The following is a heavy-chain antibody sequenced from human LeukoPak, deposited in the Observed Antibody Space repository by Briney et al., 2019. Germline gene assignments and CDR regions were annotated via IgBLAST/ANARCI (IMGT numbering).Heavy chain of an antibody. CDR3: ASSSSVIRYFDY. D-gene: IGHD6-6*01. CDR1: GGTFTSYD. J-gene: IGHJ4*02. Sequence: ASVMVSCKASGGTFTSYDISWVRQAPGERVEGMGWIIYHDGNANYAQKLQGRVTMTKDTSTSTAYMELRSLRSDDTAVYYCASSSSVIRYFDYWGQGTLVTVSS. V-gene: IGHV1-18*04. CDR2: IIYHDGNA.